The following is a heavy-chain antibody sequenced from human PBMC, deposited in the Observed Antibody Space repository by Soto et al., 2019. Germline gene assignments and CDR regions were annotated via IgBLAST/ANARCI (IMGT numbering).Heavy chain of an antibody. CDR2: IIPIHGTT. D-gene: IGHD3-16*01. V-gene: IGHV1-69*01. CDR3: ARGWGLVS. CDR1: GGNLTSYP. J-gene: IGHJ4*02. Sequence: QMEQSGAEVRKPGSSVKVSCKPSGGNLTSYPMARVRQAPGQGFEWMGGIIPIHGTTEYAQKFQGRVTITADESTNRATLELTGLTSEDTAVYYCARGWGLVSWGQGTLVTVSS.